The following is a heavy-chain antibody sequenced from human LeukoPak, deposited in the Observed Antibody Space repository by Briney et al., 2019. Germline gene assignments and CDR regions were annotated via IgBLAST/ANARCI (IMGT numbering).Heavy chain of an antibody. Sequence: SETLSLTCTVSGGSFSSYFWTWIRQPPGKGLEWIGYIFYSGSTNYNPSLKSRVTISVDTSKNQFSLKLSSVTAADTAVYYCARGYCSGGSCYGPWGQGTLVTVSS. CDR3: ARGYCSGGSCYGP. CDR1: GGSFSSYF. J-gene: IGHJ5*02. V-gene: IGHV4-59*13. D-gene: IGHD2-15*01. CDR2: IFYSGST.